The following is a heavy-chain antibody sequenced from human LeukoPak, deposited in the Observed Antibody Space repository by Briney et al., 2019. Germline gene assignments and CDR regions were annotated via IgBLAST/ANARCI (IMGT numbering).Heavy chain of an antibody. J-gene: IGHJ4*02. CDR2: ISGSGSGT. Sequence: GGSLRLSCAASGFAFSNFAMSWVRQAPGKGLEWVSLISGSGSGTHYADSVKGRFTISRDNSKNMLYLHMNSLRADDTAVYYCARSGTEDGYNIYFDHWGQGTLVTVSS. CDR1: GFAFSNFA. CDR3: ARSGTEDGYNIYFDH. V-gene: IGHV3-23*01. D-gene: IGHD5-24*01.